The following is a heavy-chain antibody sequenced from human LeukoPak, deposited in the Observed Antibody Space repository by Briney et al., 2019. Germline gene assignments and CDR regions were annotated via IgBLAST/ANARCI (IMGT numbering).Heavy chain of an antibody. CDR2: IRYDGSNK. CDR1: GFTFSSYG. Sequence: PGGSLRLSCAASGFTFSSYGMHWVRQAPGKGLEWVAFIRYDGSNKYYADSVKGRFTISRDNSKNTLYLQMNSLRAEDTAVYYCAKAGNSSYYYYMDVWGKGTTVTVSS. CDR3: AKAGNSSYYYYMDV. V-gene: IGHV3-30*02. D-gene: IGHD4-23*01. J-gene: IGHJ6*03.